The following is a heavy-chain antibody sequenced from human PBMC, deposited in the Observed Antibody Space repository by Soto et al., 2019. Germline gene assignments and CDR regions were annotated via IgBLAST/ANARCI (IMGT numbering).Heavy chain of an antibody. CDR3: ATGYWSGGSCFLEDAFDI. J-gene: IGHJ3*02. CDR1: GGTFSGYT. Sequence: QVQLVQSGAEVKKPGSSVKVSCKSSGGTFSGYTFSWVRQAPGQGLEWIGRIIPIRGMSTYAQRFQGRVTVPADKSTSTAYMELGSPTSEDTAVYYCATGYWSGGSCFLEDAFDIWGQGTMVTVSS. CDR2: IIPIRGMS. D-gene: IGHD2-15*01. V-gene: IGHV1-69*02.